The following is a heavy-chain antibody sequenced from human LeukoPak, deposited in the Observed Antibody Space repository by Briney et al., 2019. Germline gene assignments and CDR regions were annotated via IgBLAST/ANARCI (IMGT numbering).Heavy chain of an antibody. V-gene: IGHV4-31*03. CDR2: IYYSGST. D-gene: IGHD3-22*01. CDR1: GGSISSGGYY. J-gene: IGHJ3*02. Sequence: SQTLSLTCTVSGGSISSGGYYWSWIRQHPGKGLEWIGYIYYSGSTYYNPSLKSRVTISVDTSKNQFSLKLSSVTAADTAVYYCARRRYDSSALDAFDIWGQGTMVTVSS. CDR3: ARRRYDSSALDAFDI.